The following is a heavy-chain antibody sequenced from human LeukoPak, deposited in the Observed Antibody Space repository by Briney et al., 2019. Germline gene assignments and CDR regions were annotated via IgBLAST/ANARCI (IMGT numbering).Heavy chain of an antibody. CDR2: INWNGGST. V-gene: IGHV3-20*04. CDR3: ARAQGWFDP. J-gene: IGHJ5*02. Sequence: GGSLRLSCAASGFTFDDYGMSWVRQAPGKGLEWVSGINWNGGSTGYANSVKGRFTISRDNSKNTLYLQMGSLRAEDMAVYYCARAQGWFDPWGQGTLVTVSS. CDR1: GFTFDDYG.